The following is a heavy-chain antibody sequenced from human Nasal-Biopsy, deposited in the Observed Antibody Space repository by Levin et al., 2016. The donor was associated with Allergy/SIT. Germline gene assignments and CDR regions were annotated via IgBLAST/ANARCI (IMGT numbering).Heavy chain of an antibody. CDR2: IWDDGSNK. CDR1: GFTFSRHG. D-gene: IGHD3-3*01. V-gene: IGHV3-33*01. J-gene: IGHJ6*02. CDR3: ATLRLLEWLSFDYHLEV. Sequence: GESLKISCAASGFTFSRHGMHWVRQAPGKGLEWVAIIWDDGSNKYYAESVKGRFTISRDNSNNTLHLHMTSLRAEDTAIYYCATLRLLEWLSFDYHLEVWGQGTTVTVSS.